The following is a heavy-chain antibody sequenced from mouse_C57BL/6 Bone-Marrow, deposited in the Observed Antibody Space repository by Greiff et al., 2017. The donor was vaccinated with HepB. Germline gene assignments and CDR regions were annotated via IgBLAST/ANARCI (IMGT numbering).Heavy chain of an antibody. V-gene: IGHV1-81*01. J-gene: IGHJ4*01. Sequence: QVQLKQSGAELARPGASVKLSCKASGYTFTSYGISWVKQRTGQGLEWIGEIYPRSGNTYYNEKFKGKATLTADKSSSTAYMELRSLTSEDSAVYFCAREAKVTGTYYAMDYWGQGNSVTVSS. CDR1: GYTFTSYG. D-gene: IGHD4-1*01. CDR2: IYPRSGNT. CDR3: AREAKVTGTYYAMDY.